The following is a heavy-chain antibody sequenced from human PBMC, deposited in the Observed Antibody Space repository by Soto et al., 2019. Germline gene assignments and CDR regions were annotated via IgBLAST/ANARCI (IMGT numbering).Heavy chain of an antibody. D-gene: IGHD5-12*01. Sequence: SEPLSLTCTVSGGSISGGGYYWSWIRQHPGKGLEWIGYIYYSGSTYYNPSLKSRVTISVDTSKNQFSLKLSSVTAADTAVYYCARDNGLRDAFDIWGQGTMVTVSS. CDR2: IYYSGST. V-gene: IGHV4-31*03. CDR3: ARDNGLRDAFDI. J-gene: IGHJ3*02. CDR1: GGSISGGGYY.